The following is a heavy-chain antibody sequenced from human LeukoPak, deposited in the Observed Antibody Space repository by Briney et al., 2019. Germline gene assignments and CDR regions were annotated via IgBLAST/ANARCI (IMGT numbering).Heavy chain of an antibody. CDR1: GGSISSYY. D-gene: IGHD2-2*01. CDR2: IYYSGST. Sequence: SETLSLTCTVSGGSISSYYWSWIRQPAGKGLEWIGSIYYSGSTYYNPSLKSRVTISVDTSKNQFSLKLSSVTAADTAVYYCARIPVVAPVDYFDYWGQGTLVTVSS. V-gene: IGHV4-59*05. J-gene: IGHJ4*02. CDR3: ARIPVVAPVDYFDY.